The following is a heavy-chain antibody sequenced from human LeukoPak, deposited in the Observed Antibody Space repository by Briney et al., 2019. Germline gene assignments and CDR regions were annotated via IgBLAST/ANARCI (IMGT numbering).Heavy chain of an antibody. CDR3: AKDIAELRYFDWYYFGY. Sequence: PGRSLRLSCAASGFTFSSYGMHWVRQAPGKGLEWVAVIWYDGSNKYYADSVKGRFTISRDNSKNTLYLQMNSLRAEDTAVYYCAKDIAELRYFDWYYFGYWGQETLVTVSS. CDR2: IWYDGSNK. D-gene: IGHD3-9*01. J-gene: IGHJ4*02. CDR1: GFTFSSYG. V-gene: IGHV3-33*06.